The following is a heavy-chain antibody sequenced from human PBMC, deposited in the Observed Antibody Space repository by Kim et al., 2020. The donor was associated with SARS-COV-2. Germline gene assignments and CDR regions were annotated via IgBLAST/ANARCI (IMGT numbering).Heavy chain of an antibody. CDR1: GGSISSSNW. D-gene: IGHD3-16*01. Sequence: SETLSLTCVVSGGSISSSNWWSWVRQPPGKGVEWIGEIYHTGSTNYNPSLESRVTVSVDKSKRQSSLTLTSVTAADTAIYYCARRWGYWYFDLWGRGILVSVSS. V-gene: IGHV4-4*02. CDR3: ARRWGYWYFDL. CDR2: IYHTGST. J-gene: IGHJ2*01.